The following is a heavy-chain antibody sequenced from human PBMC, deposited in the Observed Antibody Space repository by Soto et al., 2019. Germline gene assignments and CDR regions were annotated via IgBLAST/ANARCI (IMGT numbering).Heavy chain of an antibody. J-gene: IGHJ4*01. CDR2: ITSDGDST. CDR1: GFTFSKYA. V-gene: IGHV3-64D*06. Sequence: QPGGSLRLSCSVSGFTFSKYAMHWVRQAPGKGLEYVSGITSDGDSTWHADSVKDRFTISRDNSKNTLFLQMSSLRVEDTAIYFCVKGNQLLRYYFEFWGPGTLVTSPQ. D-gene: IGHD2-15*01. CDR3: VKGNQLLRYYFEF.